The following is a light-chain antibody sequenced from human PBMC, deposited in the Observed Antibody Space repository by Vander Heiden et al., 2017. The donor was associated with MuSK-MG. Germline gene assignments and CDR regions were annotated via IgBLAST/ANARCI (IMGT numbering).Light chain of an antibody. Sequence: DIQITQSPSSLSASVGDRVTITCRASQSISSYLNWYQQKPGKAPKLLIYAASSLQSGVPSRFSGSGSGTDFTLTISSLQPEDFATYYCQHSYSTPRTFGGGTKVEIK. J-gene: IGKJ4*01. CDR1: QSISSY. CDR2: AAS. V-gene: IGKV1-39*01. CDR3: QHSYSTPRT.